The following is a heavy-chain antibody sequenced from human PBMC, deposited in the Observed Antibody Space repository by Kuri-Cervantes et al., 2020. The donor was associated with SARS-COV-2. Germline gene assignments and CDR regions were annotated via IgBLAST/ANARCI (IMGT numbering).Heavy chain of an antibody. D-gene: IGHD6-19*01. CDR1: GFTVSTNY. J-gene: IGHJ2*01. CDR3: ARAGYSTGWFPDWYFDL. Sequence: GESLKISCAASGFTVSTNYMSWVRQAPGKGLEWVSIIYSGGTTYYADSGKGRFTISRDNSKNTVNLQMNSLRGEDTALYYCARAGYSTGWFPDWYFDLRGRGTLVTVSS. CDR2: IYSGGTT. V-gene: IGHV3-53*01.